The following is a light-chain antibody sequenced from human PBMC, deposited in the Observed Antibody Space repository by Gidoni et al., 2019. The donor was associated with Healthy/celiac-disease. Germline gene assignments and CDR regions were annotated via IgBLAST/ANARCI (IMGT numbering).Light chain of an antibody. CDR2: DAS. CDR3: QQYDNLSMYT. J-gene: IGKJ2*01. Sequence: DIQMTQSPSSLSASVGDRVTITCQASQDISNYLNWYQQKPGKATKLLIYDASNLETGVPSRFSGSGSGTDFTFTISSLQPEDIATYYCQQYDNLSMYTFGQGTKLEIK. CDR1: QDISNY. V-gene: IGKV1-33*01.